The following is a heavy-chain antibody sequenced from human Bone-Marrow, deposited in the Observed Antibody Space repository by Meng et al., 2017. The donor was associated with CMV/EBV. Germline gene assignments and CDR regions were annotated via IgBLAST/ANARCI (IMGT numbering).Heavy chain of an antibody. Sequence: GESLKISCAASGFTFRDHYMDWVRQAPGKGLEWVGRTRNKANSYTTEYAASVKGRFTISRDDSKNSLYLQMNSLRAEDTAVYYCASEPAAIPGALDYWGQGTRVTVYS. CDR3: ASEPAAIPGALDY. CDR1: GFTFRDHY. V-gene: IGHV3-72*01. J-gene: IGHJ4*02. CDR2: TRNKANSYTT. D-gene: IGHD2-2*01.